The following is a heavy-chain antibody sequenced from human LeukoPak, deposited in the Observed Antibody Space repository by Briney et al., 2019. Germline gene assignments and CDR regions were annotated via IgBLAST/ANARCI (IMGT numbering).Heavy chain of an antibody. CDR2: IYYSGST. Sequence: PSGTLSLTCTVSGGSISSGGYYWSWIRQHPGEGLEWIGYIYYSGSTYYNPSLKSRVTISVDTSKNQFSLKLSSVTAADTAVYYCARDACSSTSCSFDYWGQGTLVTVSS. CDR1: GGSISSGGYY. CDR3: ARDACSSTSCSFDY. D-gene: IGHD2-2*01. J-gene: IGHJ4*02. V-gene: IGHV4-31*03.